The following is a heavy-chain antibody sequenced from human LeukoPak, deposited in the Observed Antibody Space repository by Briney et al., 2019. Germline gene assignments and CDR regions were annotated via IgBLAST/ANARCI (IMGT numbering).Heavy chain of an antibody. J-gene: IGHJ5*02. V-gene: IGHV4-4*07. D-gene: IGHD3-9*01. CDR1: GGSISSYY. CDR3: AREWAPSYDILTGYYKRDWFDP. CDR2: IYTSGST. Sequence: PSETLSLTCTVSGGSISSYYWSWIRQPAGKGLEWIGRIYTSGSTNYNPSLKSRVTMSVDTSKNQFSLKLSSVTAADTAVYYCAREWAPSYDILTGYYKRDWFDPWGQGTLVTVSS.